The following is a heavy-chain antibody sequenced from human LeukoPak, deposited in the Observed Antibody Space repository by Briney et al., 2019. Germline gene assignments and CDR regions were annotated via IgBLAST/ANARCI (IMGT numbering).Heavy chain of an antibody. CDR1: GFTFSNAW. V-gene: IGHV3-15*01. CDR2: IKSKTDGGTT. J-gene: IGHJ4*02. D-gene: IGHD3-3*01. Sequence: GRSLRLSCAASGFTFSNAWISWVRQAPGKGLEWVGRIKSKTDGGTTDYAAPVKGRFTISRDDSKNTLYLQMNSLRAEDTAVYYCAKSLDFWSGYYLDFDYWGQGTLVTVSS. CDR3: AKSLDFWSGYYLDFDY.